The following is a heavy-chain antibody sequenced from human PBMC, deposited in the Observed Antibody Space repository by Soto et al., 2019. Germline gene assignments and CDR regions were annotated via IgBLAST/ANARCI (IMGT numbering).Heavy chain of an antibody. D-gene: IGHD3-10*01. CDR2: IKEDGSDR. J-gene: IGHJ4*02. Sequence: EVQLVESGGGLVQPGGSLRLSCEASGFTFSHYWMTWVRQAPGKGLEWLANIKEDGSDRNYVDSVKGRFTISRDNAKNSLYLQLNGLRAEDTAVYYCARAGSENEYWGQVTLVTVSS. V-gene: IGHV3-7*05. CDR1: GFTFSHYW. CDR3: ARAGSENEY.